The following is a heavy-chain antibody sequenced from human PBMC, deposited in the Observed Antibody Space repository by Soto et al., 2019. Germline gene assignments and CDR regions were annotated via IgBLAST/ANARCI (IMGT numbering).Heavy chain of an antibody. J-gene: IGHJ6*04. CDR2: TSPGESDT. Sequence: PGESLERSCKGSGYSFTSYWIRWVRQMPGKGLESIGITSPGESDTRYSPSFHGEVTISAEKPISTAYLQCSSLKASDTAMYYCARLQYPGTNYGLDVWGKGTKVTSPQ. V-gene: IGHV5-51*01. CDR3: ARLQYPGTNYGLDV. D-gene: IGHD1-7*01. CDR1: GYSFTSYW.